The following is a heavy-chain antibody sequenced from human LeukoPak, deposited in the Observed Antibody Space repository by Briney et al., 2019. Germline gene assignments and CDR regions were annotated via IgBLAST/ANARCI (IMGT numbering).Heavy chain of an antibody. CDR3: SRHDENYYDFWSGYCFDY. V-gene: IGHV3-73*01. CDR1: GFTFSSYW. D-gene: IGHD3-3*01. CDR2: IRSKANSYAT. Sequence: GGSLRLSCAASGFTFSSYWMHWVRQASGKGLEWVGRIRSKANSYATVYAASVKGRFTISRDDSKNTAYLQMNSLKTEDTAVYYCSRHDENYYDFWSGYCFDYWGQGTLVTVSS. J-gene: IGHJ4*02.